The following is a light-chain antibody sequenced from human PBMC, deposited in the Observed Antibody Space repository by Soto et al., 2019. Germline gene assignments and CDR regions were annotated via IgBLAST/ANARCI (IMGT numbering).Light chain of an antibody. CDR2: SNT. CDR1: SSNIGAYYD. Sequence: QSVLTQPPSVSGDPGQRVTISCPGSSSNIGAYYDVHWYQQVPGTAPKLLIFSNTNRPSGVPDRFSGSKSGTSASLAITGLQAEDEADYYCQSYDTSLRDYVFGTGTKVTVL. CDR3: QSYDTSLRDYV. J-gene: IGLJ1*01. V-gene: IGLV1-40*01.